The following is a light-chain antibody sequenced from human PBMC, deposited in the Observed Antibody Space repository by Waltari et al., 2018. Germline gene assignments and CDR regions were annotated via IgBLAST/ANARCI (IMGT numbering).Light chain of an antibody. V-gene: IGKV3-20*01. CDR2: GAS. CDR3: QHYVRLPAT. CDR1: QSVSRT. J-gene: IGKJ1*01. Sequence: EIVLTQSPGTLSFSPGERATLPCRASQSVSRTLAWYQQKPGQAPKLLLYGASIRATGIPDRFTGSGSGTDFSLTISSLEPEDFAIYFCQHYVRLPATFGQGTKVEIK.